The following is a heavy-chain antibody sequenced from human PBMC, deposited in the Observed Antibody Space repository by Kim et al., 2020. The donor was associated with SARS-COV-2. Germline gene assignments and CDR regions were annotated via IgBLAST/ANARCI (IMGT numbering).Heavy chain of an antibody. V-gene: IGHV4-59*13. Sequence: SETLSLTCTVSGGSISSYYWSWIRQPPGKGLEWIGYIYYSGSTNYNPSLKSRVTISVDTSKNQFSLKLSSVTAAYTAVYYCARVRTITFGGVITYNWFDPWGQGTLVTVSS. CDR1: GGSISSYY. D-gene: IGHD3-16*02. CDR3: ARVRTITFGGVITYNWFDP. J-gene: IGHJ5*02. CDR2: IYYSGST.